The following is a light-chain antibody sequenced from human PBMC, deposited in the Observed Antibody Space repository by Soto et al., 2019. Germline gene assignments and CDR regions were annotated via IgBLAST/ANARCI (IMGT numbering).Light chain of an antibody. CDR3: QSPDSSATYHA. CDR1: ALPKHY. J-gene: IGLJ2*01. V-gene: IGLV3-25*02. Sequence: SYDLTQPPSVSVSPGQTARITCSGDALPKHYAYWYQQRPGQAPMLVIYRDSERPSGIPERFSGSSSGTTVTLTISGVQAEEEAVYYCQSPDSSATYHAFGGGTKLTVL. CDR2: RDS.